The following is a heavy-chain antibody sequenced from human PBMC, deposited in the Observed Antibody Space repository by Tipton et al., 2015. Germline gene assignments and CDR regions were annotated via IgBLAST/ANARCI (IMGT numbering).Heavy chain of an antibody. Sequence: TLSLTCDVSGYSISSGYYWSWIRQPPGKGLEWIGSFFHSGNTFHNPSLRSRVIISVDTSKNQSSLTVTSVTAADTAVYYCARSRYTVTPDSWGQGTLVTVSS. CDR1: GYSISSGYY. CDR2: FFHSGNT. V-gene: IGHV4-38-2*01. J-gene: IGHJ4*02. CDR3: ARSRYTVTPDS. D-gene: IGHD4-17*01.